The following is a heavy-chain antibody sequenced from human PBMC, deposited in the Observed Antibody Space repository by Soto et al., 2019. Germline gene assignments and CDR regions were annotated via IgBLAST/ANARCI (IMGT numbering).Heavy chain of an antibody. CDR1: GFTFSNSG. CDR2: IGPSGNT. Sequence: PWGSLRLSCAASGFTFSNSGIMWFRHSPGQGLEWVSSIGPSGNTYYSDAVKGRFTISRDISKNTLFLQMDSLRAEDTATYYCAKLLHNSYYNVMDVWGQGTTVTVSS. J-gene: IGHJ6*02. CDR3: AKLLHNSYYNVMDV. V-gene: IGHV3-23*01. D-gene: IGHD4-4*01.